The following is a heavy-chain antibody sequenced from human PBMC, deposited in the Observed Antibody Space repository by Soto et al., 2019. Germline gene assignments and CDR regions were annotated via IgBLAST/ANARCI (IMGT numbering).Heavy chain of an antibody. CDR3: ARDSGFWSGYYLPGMDV. J-gene: IGHJ6*02. CDR2: IIPIFGTA. D-gene: IGHD3-3*01. CDR1: GGTFSSYA. V-gene: IGHV1-69*13. Sequence: SVKVSCKASGGTFSSYAISWVRQAPGQGLEWMGGIIPIFGTANYAQKFQGRVTITADESTSTAYMELSSLRSEDTAVYYCARDSGFWSGYYLPGMDVWGQGTTVTVSS.